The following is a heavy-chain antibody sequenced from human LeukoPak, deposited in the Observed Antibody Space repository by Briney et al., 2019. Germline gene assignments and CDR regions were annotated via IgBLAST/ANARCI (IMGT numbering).Heavy chain of an antibody. D-gene: IGHD3-10*01. Sequence: GGSLRLSCAASGFTFSSYSMNWVRQAPGKGLEWVSSISSSSSYIYYADSVKGRFTISRDNAKNSLYLQMNSLRAEDTAMYYCARAPSYYYGSGSYYILFDYWGQGTLVTVSS. V-gene: IGHV3-21*01. CDR3: ARAPSYYYGSGSYYILFDY. J-gene: IGHJ4*02. CDR1: GFTFSSYS. CDR2: ISSSSSYI.